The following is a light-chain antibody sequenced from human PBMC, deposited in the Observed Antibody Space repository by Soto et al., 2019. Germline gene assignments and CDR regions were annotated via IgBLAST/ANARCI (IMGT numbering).Light chain of an antibody. V-gene: IGLV7-46*01. CDR2: DTS. CDR1: TGAVTSGHY. Sequence: QAVVTQEPSVTVSPGGTVTLTCGSSTGAVTSGHYPYWFQQKPGQAPRSLIYDTSSKHSWTPARFSGSLLGGKAALTLSGAQPEDEAAYYCLLSYSSGRVFGGGTKVTVL. CDR3: LLSYSSGRV. J-gene: IGLJ3*02.